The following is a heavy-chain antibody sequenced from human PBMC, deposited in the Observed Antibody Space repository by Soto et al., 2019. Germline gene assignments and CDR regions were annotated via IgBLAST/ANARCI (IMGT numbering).Heavy chain of an antibody. Sequence: ASVKVSCKASGYTFTSYYMHWVRQAPGQGLEWMGIINPSGGSTSYAQKFQGRVTMTRDTSTSTVYMELSSLRSEDTAVYYCARAMTVVVVAARSKTGGMDVWGQGTTVTVSS. CDR1: GYTFTSYY. CDR2: INPSGGST. V-gene: IGHV1-46*01. J-gene: IGHJ6*02. CDR3: ARAMTVVVVAARSKTGGMDV. D-gene: IGHD2-15*01.